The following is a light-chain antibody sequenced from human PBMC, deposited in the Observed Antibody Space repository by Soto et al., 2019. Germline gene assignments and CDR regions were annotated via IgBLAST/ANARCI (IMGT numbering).Light chain of an antibody. CDR3: ATWDDSLSGRV. CDR2: RND. V-gene: IGLV1-47*01. Sequence: QSVLTQPPSASGTPGQRVTISCSGGSSNIGSHSVSWHQQLPGTPPKLLIYRNDQRPSGVPDRFSGSKSGTSVSLAISGLRSEDEADYYCATWDDSLSGRVFGGGTKLTVL. J-gene: IGLJ3*02. CDR1: SSNIGSHS.